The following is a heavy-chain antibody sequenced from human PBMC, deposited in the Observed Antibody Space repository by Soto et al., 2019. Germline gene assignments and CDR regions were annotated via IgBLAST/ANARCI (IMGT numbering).Heavy chain of an antibody. D-gene: IGHD1-26*01. J-gene: IGHJ4*02. Sequence: GGSLRLSCAASGFIFNNYAMRWVRQTPGQGLEWVSAIGASGATTYYADSVKGRFTISRDNSKSTLYLQMNSLRAEDTAIYYCAKVVGTTPNYYIDYWGQGTLVTVSS. CDR1: GFIFNNYA. CDR3: AKVVGTTPNYYIDY. CDR2: IGASGATT. V-gene: IGHV3-23*01.